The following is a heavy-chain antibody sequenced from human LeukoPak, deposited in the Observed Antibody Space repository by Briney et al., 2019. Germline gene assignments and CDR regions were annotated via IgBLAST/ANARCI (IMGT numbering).Heavy chain of an antibody. CDR1: GGSISSGSYY. J-gene: IGHJ6*04. CDR2: IYTSGST. D-gene: IGHD1-14*01. V-gene: IGHV4-61*02. Sequence: PTQTLSLTCTVSGGSISSGSYYWSWIRQPAGKGLEWIGRIYTSGSTNYNPSLKSRVTISVDTSKNQFSLKLSSVTAADTAVYYCARVRRSPVPVDVWGKGTTVTVSS. CDR3: ARVRRSPVPVDV.